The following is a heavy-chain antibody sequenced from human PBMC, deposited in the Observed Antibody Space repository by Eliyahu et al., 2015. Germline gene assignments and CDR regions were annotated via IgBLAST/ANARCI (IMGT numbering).Heavy chain of an antibody. V-gene: IGHV1-69*04. J-gene: IGHJ4*02. CDR2: IIPILGIA. Sequence: QVQLVQSGAEVKKPGSSVKVSCKASGGTFSSYAISWVRQAPGQGLEWMGRIIPILGIANYTQKFQGRVTITADKSTSTAYMELSSLRSEDTAVYYCARDHGIAAAHPDYWGQGTLVTVSS. CDR1: GGTFSSYA. CDR3: ARDHGIAAAHPDY. D-gene: IGHD6-13*01.